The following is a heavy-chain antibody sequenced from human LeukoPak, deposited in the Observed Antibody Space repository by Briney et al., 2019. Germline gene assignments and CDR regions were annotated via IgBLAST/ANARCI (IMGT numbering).Heavy chain of an antibody. J-gene: IGHJ6*03. V-gene: IGHV4-59*01. Sequence: SETLSLTCTVSGGSMSTYYWNAIRQPPGKGLEWIGFISYSGSTNSNPSLKSRVTISVDTSKNQFSLKLISVTAADTAVYYCASEPLYYGQGGPYNCIDVWGKGTTVTVSS. D-gene: IGHD3-10*01. CDR1: GGSMSTYY. CDR2: ISYSGST. CDR3: ASEPLYYGQGGPYNCIDV.